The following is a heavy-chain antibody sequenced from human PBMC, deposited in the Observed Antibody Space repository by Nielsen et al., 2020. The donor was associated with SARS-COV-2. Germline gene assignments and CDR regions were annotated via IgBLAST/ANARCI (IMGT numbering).Heavy chain of an antibody. CDR1: GFTFSSYS. V-gene: IGHV3-33*08. Sequence: GESLKISCAASGFTFSSYSMNWVRQAPGKGLEGVAVIWYDGRKKYHADSVKGRFTISRDNSKNTLYLQMNSLRAEDTAMYYCAREGAGSSVYYGLDVWGQGTTVTVSS. CDR2: IWYDGRKK. D-gene: IGHD6-13*01. CDR3: AREGAGSSVYYGLDV. J-gene: IGHJ6*02.